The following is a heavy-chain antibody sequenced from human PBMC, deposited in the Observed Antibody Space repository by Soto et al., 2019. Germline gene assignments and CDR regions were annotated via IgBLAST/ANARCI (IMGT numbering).Heavy chain of an antibody. J-gene: IGHJ1*01. CDR2: INPNSGGT. Sequence: ASVKVSCKASGYTFTGYYMHWVRQAPGQGLEWMGWINPNSGGTNYAQKFQGRVTMTRDTSISTAYMELSRLRSDDTAVYYCAKAEGSSYGTEYSQHWGQGTLVTVSS. CDR1: GYTFTGYY. D-gene: IGHD6-13*01. CDR3: AKAEGSSYGTEYSQH. V-gene: IGHV1-2*02.